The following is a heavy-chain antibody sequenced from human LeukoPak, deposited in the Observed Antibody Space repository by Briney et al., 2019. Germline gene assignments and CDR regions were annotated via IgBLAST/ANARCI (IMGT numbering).Heavy chain of an antibody. J-gene: IGHJ4*02. CDR1: GFTFSSYA. D-gene: IGHD6-13*01. CDR2: ISGSGGST. Sequence: GGSLRLSCAASGFTFSSYAMSWVRQAPGKGLEWVSAISGSGGSTYYADSVKGRFTISRENAKNSLYLQMNSLRAGDTAVYYCARAGEYSSSWPLDYWGQGTLVTVSS. V-gene: IGHV3-23*01. CDR3: ARAGEYSSSWPLDY.